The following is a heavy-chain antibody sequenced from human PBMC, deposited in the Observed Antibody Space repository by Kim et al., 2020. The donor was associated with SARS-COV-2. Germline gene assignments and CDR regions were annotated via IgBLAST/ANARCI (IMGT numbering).Heavy chain of an antibody. Sequence: RVTISVDTSKNQFSLKLSSVTAADTAVYYCARQIGDYYDSSGYYPYAFDIWGQGTMVTVSS. CDR3: ARQIGDYYDSSGYYPYAFDI. J-gene: IGHJ3*02. V-gene: IGHV4-39*01. D-gene: IGHD3-22*01.